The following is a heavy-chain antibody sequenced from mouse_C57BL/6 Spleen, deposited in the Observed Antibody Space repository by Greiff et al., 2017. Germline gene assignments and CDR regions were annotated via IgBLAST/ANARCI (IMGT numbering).Heavy chain of an antibody. Sequence: QVHVKQPGAELVKPGASVKMSCKASGYTFTSYWITWVKQRPGQGLEWIGDIYPGSGSTNYNEKFKSKATLTVDTSSSTAYMQLSSLTSEDSAVYYCARLEVTTPYWGQGTTLTVSS. J-gene: IGHJ2*01. CDR1: GYTFTSYW. CDR2: IYPGSGST. CDR3: ARLEVTTPY. D-gene: IGHD2-2*01. V-gene: IGHV1-55*01.